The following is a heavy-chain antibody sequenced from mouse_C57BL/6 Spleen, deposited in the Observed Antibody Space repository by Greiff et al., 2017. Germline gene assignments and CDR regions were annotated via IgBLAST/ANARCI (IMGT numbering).Heavy chain of an antibody. CDR3: ASRYDGYLYYFDY. CDR1: GYTFTSYW. J-gene: IGHJ2*01. D-gene: IGHD2-3*01. V-gene: IGHV1-7*01. CDR2: INPSSGYT. Sequence: VQLQQSGAELAKPGASVKLSCKASGYTFTSYWMHWVKQRPGQGLEWIGYINPSSGYTKYNQKFKDKATLTADKSSSTAYMQLSSLTYEDSAVYYCASRYDGYLYYFDYWGQGTTLTVSS.